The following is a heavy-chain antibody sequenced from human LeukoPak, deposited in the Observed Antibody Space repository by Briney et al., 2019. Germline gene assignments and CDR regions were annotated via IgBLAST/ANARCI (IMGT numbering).Heavy chain of an antibody. D-gene: IGHD6-19*01. CDR3: VRDRRAVAVYFDY. Sequence: GGSLRLSCAASGVTFSTYGMHWVRQAPGKGLEWVAVISDDGSNKYYADSVKGRFTFSRDNSKNTLYLQMNSLRTEDTAVYYCVRDRRAVAVYFDYWGQGTLVTVSS. V-gene: IGHV3-30*03. J-gene: IGHJ4*02. CDR2: ISDDGSNK. CDR1: GVTFSTYG.